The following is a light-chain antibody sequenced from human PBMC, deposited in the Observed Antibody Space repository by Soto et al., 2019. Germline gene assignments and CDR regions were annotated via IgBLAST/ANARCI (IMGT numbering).Light chain of an antibody. Sequence: DIQISQPPPTLSASVGGRVTITCGASQSISSWLAWYQQKPGKAPKLLIYKASSLESGVPSRFSGSGSGTEFTLTISSLQPDDFATSYCQQYNRYSPWTFGQGTKV. V-gene: IGKV1-5*03. CDR2: KAS. J-gene: IGKJ1*01. CDR1: QSISSW. CDR3: QQYNRYSPWT.